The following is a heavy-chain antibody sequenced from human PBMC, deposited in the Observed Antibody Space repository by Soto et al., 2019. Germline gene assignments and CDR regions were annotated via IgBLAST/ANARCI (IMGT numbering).Heavy chain of an antibody. CDR3: ARDPKTSGGQHWAFNYFDS. Sequence: QVQLVESGGGVVQPGRSLRLSCAASGFTFSTYGMHWVRQPPGKGLEWVAVISSDGKSEHYADPVKGRFSISRDNSKNTLSLQMNSLRVEDTAVYYCARDPKTSGGQHWAFNYFDSWGQGTLVTVSS. J-gene: IGHJ4*02. CDR1: GFTFSTYG. CDR2: ISSDGKSE. V-gene: IGHV3-30*03. D-gene: IGHD7-27*01.